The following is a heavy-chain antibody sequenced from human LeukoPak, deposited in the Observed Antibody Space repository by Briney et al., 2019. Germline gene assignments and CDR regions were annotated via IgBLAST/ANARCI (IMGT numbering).Heavy chain of an antibody. Sequence: ASVKVSCKASGYTVSSYYLHWVRQAPGQGLEWMGWISAYNGNTNYAQKLQGRVTMTTDTSTSTAYMELRSLRSDDTAVYYCASNIVATIIPYYYYYGMDVWGQGITVTVSS. V-gene: IGHV1-18*04. D-gene: IGHD5-12*01. CDR2: ISAYNGNT. CDR3: ASNIVATIIPYYYYYGMDV. CDR1: GYTVSSYY. J-gene: IGHJ6*02.